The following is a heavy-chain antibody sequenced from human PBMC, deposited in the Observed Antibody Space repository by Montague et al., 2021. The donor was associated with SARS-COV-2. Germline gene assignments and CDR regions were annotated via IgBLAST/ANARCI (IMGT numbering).Heavy chain of an antibody. CDR2: IYTSGST. J-gene: IGHJ5*02. D-gene: IGHD2-15*01. CDR1: VDSISSGRCY. V-gene: IGHV4-61*02. Sequence: TLSLTCTGDVDSISSGRCYWSWIRQPAGKGLEWIGRIYTSGSTNYNPSLKSRVTISVDTSKNQFSLKLSSVTAADTAVYYCAREAPGRCSGGSCSLDNWFDPWGQGTLVTVSS. CDR3: AREAPGRCSGGSCSLDNWFDP.